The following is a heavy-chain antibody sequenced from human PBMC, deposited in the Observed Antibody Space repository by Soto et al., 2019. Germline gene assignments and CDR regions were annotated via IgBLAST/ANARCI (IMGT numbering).Heavy chain of an antibody. CDR3: ARQIYDSDTGQRFQYYSDS. Sequence: GESLSISSKGPGYSFAGYWITWVRQKPGKGLEWMGRIDPIDSQTYYSPSFRGHVTISVTKSITTVFLPWSSLRASDTAMYYCARQIYDSDTGQRFQYYSDSLGDGRPVPVS. J-gene: IGHJ5*01. V-gene: IGHV5-10-1*01. CDR1: GYSFAGYW. D-gene: IGHD3-22*01. CDR2: IDPIDSQT.